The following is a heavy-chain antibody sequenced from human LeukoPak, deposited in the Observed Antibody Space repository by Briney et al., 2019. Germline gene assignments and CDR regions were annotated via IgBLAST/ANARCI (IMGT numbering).Heavy chain of an antibody. V-gene: IGHV4-34*01. CDR3: ARVSGSGSYYSSI. J-gene: IGHJ3*02. CDR2: INHSGST. CDR1: GGSFSGYY. D-gene: IGHD3-10*01. Sequence: PSETLSLTCAVYGGSFSGYYWSWIRQPPGKGLEWIGEINHSGSTNYNPSLKSRVTISVDTSKNQFSLKLSSVTAADTAVYYCARVSGSGSYYSSIWGQGTMVTVSS.